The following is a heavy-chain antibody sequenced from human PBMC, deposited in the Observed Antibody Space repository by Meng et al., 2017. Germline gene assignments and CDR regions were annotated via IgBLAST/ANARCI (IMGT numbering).Heavy chain of an antibody. CDR2: ISAYNGNT. CDR3: ARSRDDGEEYYYDSSGYYGFDY. Sequence: ASVKVSCKASGYTFTSYGISWVRQAPGQGLEWMGWISAYNGNTNYAQKFQGRVTITADKSTSTAYMELSSLRSEDTAVYYCARSRDDGEEYYYDSSGYYGFDYWGQGTLVTVSS. V-gene: IGHV1-18*01. CDR1: GYTFTSYG. J-gene: IGHJ4*02. D-gene: IGHD3-22*01.